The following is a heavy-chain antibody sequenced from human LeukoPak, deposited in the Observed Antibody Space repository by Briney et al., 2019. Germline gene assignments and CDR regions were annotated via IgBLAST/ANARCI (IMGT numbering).Heavy chain of an antibody. CDR3: ATALYCSSTSCSDVRFDP. V-gene: IGHV1-24*01. CDR1: GYTLTELS. Sequence: ASVKVSCKVSGYTLTELSMHWVRQAPGKGLEWMGGFDPEDGETIYAQKSQGRVTMTEDTSTDTAYMELSSLRSEDTAVYYCATALYCSSTSCSDVRFDPWGQGTLVTVSS. D-gene: IGHD2-2*01. CDR2: FDPEDGET. J-gene: IGHJ5*02.